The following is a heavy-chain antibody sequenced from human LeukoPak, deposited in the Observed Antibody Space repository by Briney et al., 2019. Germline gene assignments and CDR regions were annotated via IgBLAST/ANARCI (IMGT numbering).Heavy chain of an antibody. CDR3: AREKQVLSLWGSRASPAPADWHAFDI. CDR1: GGSISSGDYY. V-gene: IGHV4-30-4*08. CDR2: IYYSGST. J-gene: IGHJ3*02. D-gene: IGHD3-10*01. Sequence: SETLSLTCTVSGGSISSGDYYWSWIRQPPGKGLEWIGYIYYSGSTYYNPSLKSRVTISVDTSKNQFSLKLSSVTAADTAVYYCAREKQVLSLWGSRASPAPADWHAFDIWGQGTMVTVSS.